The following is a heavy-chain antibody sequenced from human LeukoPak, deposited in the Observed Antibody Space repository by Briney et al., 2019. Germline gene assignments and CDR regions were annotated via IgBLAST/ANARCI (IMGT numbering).Heavy chain of an antibody. D-gene: IGHD4-17*01. CDR1: GYTFTGYY. J-gene: IGHJ4*02. Sequence: ASVKVSCKASGYTFTGYYMHWVRQAPGQGLEWMGWINPNSGGTNYAQKFQGRDTMTRDTSISTAYMELSRLRSDDTAVYYCARDSSDDYGSYYFDYWGQGTLVTVSS. CDR2: INPNSGGT. CDR3: ARDSSDDYGSYYFDY. V-gene: IGHV1-2*02.